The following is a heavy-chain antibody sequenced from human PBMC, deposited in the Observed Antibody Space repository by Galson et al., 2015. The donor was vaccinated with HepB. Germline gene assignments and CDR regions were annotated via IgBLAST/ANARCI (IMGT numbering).Heavy chain of an antibody. J-gene: IGHJ6*02. D-gene: IGHD2-2*01. CDR3: ARDGCSITSCYYSYGMDV. CDR1: GFTVSNNY. CDR2: IHTGDNT. Sequence: SLRLSCAASGFTVSNNYMSWVRQAPGKGLEWVSLIHTGDNTYYADSVKGRFTISRDNSKNTLCLQMNSLRAEDTAVYHCARDGCSITSCYYSYGMDVWGQGTTVTVSS. V-gene: IGHV3-66*01.